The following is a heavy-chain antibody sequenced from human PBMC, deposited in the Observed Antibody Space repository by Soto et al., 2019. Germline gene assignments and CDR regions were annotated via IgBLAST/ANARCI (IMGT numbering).Heavy chain of an antibody. CDR1: GYTFTSYG. CDR2: ISAYNGNT. Sequence: GASVKVSCKASGYTFTSYGISWVRQAPGQGLEWMGWISAYNGNTNYAQKLQGRVTMTTDTSTSTAYMELRSLRSDDTAVYYCARVIPTVTTPDWFDPWGQGTLVTVSS. J-gene: IGHJ5*02. D-gene: IGHD4-17*01. CDR3: ARVIPTVTTPDWFDP. V-gene: IGHV1-18*01.